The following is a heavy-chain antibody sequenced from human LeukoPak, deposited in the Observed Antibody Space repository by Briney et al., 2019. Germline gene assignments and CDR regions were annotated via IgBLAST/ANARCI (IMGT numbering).Heavy chain of an antibody. CDR3: ARLSRIVVVPAAMRSVDYYYMDV. J-gene: IGHJ6*03. D-gene: IGHD2-2*01. CDR1: GGSFSGYY. CDR2: INHSDNT. V-gene: IGHV4-34*01. Sequence: SETLSLTCAVYGGSFSGYYWSWIRQPPGKGLEWIGEINHSDNTNYNPSLKSRVTISVDTSKNQFSLKLSSVTAADTAVYYRARLSRIVVVPAAMRSVDYYYMDVWGKGTTVTVSS.